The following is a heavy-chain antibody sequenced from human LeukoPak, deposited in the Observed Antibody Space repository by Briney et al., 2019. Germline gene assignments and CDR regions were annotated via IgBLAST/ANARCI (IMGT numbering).Heavy chain of an antibody. CDR1: GYTFTSYD. CDR3: ARQGSGSYHIDY. Sequence: ASVKVSCKASGYTFTSYDINWVRQATGQGLEWMGRMNPNSGNTGYAQKFQGRVTITRNTSISTAYMELSSLRSEDTAVYYCARQGSGSYHIDYWGQGTLVTVSS. D-gene: IGHD1-26*01. J-gene: IGHJ4*02. CDR2: MNPNSGNT. V-gene: IGHV1-8*03.